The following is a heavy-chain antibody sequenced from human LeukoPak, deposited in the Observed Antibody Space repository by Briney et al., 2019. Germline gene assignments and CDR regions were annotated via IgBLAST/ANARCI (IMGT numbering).Heavy chain of an antibody. V-gene: IGHV3-7*05. J-gene: IGHJ4*02. CDR1: GFTFSRYW. Sequence: PGGSLRLSCAASGFTFSRYWMSWVRQAPGKGLEWVGNIKQDGSEKYYVDSVKGRFSISRDNAKKSVYLQMNSLRAEDTAVYYCARDWGAVLTVYHNDLWGQGTLVTVSS. CDR2: IKQDGSEK. CDR3: ARDWGAVLTVYHNDL. D-gene: IGHD2-8*01.